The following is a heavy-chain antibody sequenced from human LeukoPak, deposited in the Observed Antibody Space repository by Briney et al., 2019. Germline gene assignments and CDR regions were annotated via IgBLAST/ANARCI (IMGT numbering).Heavy chain of an antibody. CDR2: MNPNSGNT. D-gene: IGHD1-1*01. CDR3: ATRGTTVTSAEDYYMDV. Sequence: ASVKVSCKASAYTFTSYDINWVRQATGQGLEWMGWMNPNSGNTGYAQKFQGRVTMTRNTSISTAYMELSSLRSEDTAVYYCATRGTTVTSAEDYYMDVLGKGTTVTVSS. J-gene: IGHJ6*03. V-gene: IGHV1-8*01. CDR1: AYTFTSYD.